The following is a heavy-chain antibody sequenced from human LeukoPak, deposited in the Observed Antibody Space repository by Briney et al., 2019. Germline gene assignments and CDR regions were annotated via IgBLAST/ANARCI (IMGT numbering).Heavy chain of an antibody. J-gene: IGHJ3*02. CDR1: GGSISSADYW. Sequence: SETLSLTCIVSGGSISSADYWWTWIRQPPGKGLEWIGYIYYSGSAHYNPSLKSRITLSVDTSKNQFSLELSSVTAADTAVYYCARDLAGHDAFDIWGQGTMVTVSS. CDR2: IYYSGSA. CDR3: ARDLAGHDAFDI. V-gene: IGHV4-30-4*01. D-gene: IGHD6-19*01.